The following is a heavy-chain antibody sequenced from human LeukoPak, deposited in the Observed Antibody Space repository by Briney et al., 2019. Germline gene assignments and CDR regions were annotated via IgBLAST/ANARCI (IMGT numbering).Heavy chain of an antibody. CDR3: ARGVRIAASGTWFDP. D-gene: IGHD6-13*01. V-gene: IGHV4-39*02. CDR2: IFYTGST. Sequence: SETLSLTCSVSSGSISSPLHYWGWIRQPPGKGRGWMGSIFYTGSTYYNPSLKSRVTISLDTSKNHFSLRLTSVTAADTAVYYCARGVRIAASGTWFDPWGQGTLVTVSS. J-gene: IGHJ5*02. CDR1: SGSISSPLHY.